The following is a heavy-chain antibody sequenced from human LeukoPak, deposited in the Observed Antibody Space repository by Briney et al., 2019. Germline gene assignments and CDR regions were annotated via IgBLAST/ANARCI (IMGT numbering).Heavy chain of an antibody. D-gene: IGHD3-22*01. Sequence: SETLSLTCSVSGGSISSSSYYWGWIRQPPGKGLQWIGSIYYSGGTYYNPSLKSRVTISVDTSKNQFSLKLSSVTAADTAVYYCARDWGSGYYDYWGQGTLVTVSS. CDR3: ARDWGSGYYDY. V-gene: IGHV4-39*07. CDR2: IYYSGGT. J-gene: IGHJ4*02. CDR1: GGSISSSSYY.